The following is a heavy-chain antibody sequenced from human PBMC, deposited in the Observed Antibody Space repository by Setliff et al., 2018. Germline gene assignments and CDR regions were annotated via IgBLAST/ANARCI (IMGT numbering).Heavy chain of an antibody. CDR3: AKMAGYCSSTSCSYYYYYMDV. D-gene: IGHD2-2*01. V-gene: IGHV3-33*06. Sequence: LRLSCAASGFTFSSYGMHWVRQAPGKGLEWVAVIWYDGSNKYYADSVKGRFTISRDNSKNTLYLQMNSLRAEDTAVYYCAKMAGYCSSTSCSYYYYYMDVWGKGTTVTVSS. CDR2: IWYDGSNK. CDR1: GFTFSSYG. J-gene: IGHJ6*03.